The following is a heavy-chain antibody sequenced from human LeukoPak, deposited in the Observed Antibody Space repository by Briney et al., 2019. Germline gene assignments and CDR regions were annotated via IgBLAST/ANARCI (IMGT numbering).Heavy chain of an antibody. CDR3: ARVVPDCSSTSCYIDY. D-gene: IGHD2-2*02. Sequence: SETLSFTCAVYGGSFSGYYWSWIRQPPGKGLEWIGEINHSGSTNYNPSLKGRVTISVDTSKNQFSLKLSSVTAADTAVYYCARVVPDCSSTSCYIDYWGQGTLVTVSS. CDR1: GGSFSGYY. V-gene: IGHV4-34*01. CDR2: INHSGST. J-gene: IGHJ4*02.